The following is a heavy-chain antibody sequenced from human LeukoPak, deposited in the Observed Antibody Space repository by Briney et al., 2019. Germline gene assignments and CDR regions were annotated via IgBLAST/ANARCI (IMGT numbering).Heavy chain of an antibody. CDR3: ARERSLYYFDY. D-gene: IGHD3-10*01. J-gene: IGHJ4*02. Sequence: GGSLRLSCAASGFTFSSYGMHWVRQAPGKGLEWVAVIWYDGSNKYYADSVKGRFTISRDNSENTLYLQMNSLRAEDTAVYYCARERSLYYFDYWGQGTLVTVSS. CDR2: IWYDGSNK. V-gene: IGHV3-33*01. CDR1: GFTFSSYG.